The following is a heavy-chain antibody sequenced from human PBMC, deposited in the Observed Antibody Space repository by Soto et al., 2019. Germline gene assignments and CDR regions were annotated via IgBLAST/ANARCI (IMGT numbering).Heavy chain of an antibody. Sequence: QVQLVQSGAEVKKPGSSVKVSCKASGGTFSSYTISWVRQAPGQGLEWMGRIIPILGIANYAQKFQDRVTITADKSTSTAYMELSSLRSEDTAVYYCASLSGYDSDSHYWGQGTLVTVSS. CDR1: GGTFSSYT. D-gene: IGHD5-12*01. V-gene: IGHV1-69*02. J-gene: IGHJ4*02. CDR2: IIPILGIA. CDR3: ASLSGYDSDSHY.